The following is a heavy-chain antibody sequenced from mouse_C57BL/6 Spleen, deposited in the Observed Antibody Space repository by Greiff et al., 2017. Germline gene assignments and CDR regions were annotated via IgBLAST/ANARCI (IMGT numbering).Heavy chain of an antibody. D-gene: IGHD1-1*01. CDR2: IDPENGDT. CDR1: GFNIKDDY. V-gene: IGHV14-4*01. J-gene: IGHJ4*01. Sequence: EVQLQQSGAELVRPGASVKLSCTASGFNIKDDYMHWVKQRPEQGLEWIGWIDPENGDTEYASKFQGKATITADTSSTTAYLQLSSLTSEDTAVYYCTTRDYGSAMDYWGQGTSVTVSS. CDR3: TTRDYGSAMDY.